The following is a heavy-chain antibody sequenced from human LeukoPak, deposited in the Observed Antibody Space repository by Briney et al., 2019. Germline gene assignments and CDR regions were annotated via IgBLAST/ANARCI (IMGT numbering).Heavy chain of an antibody. Sequence: ASVKVSCKVSGYTLTELSMHWVRQAPGKGLEWMGGFDPEDGETIYAQKFQGRVTMTEDTSTDTAYMELSSLRSEDTAVYYCATLPRDGYTFHFDYWGQGTLVTVSS. CDR1: GYTLTELS. V-gene: IGHV1-24*01. J-gene: IGHJ4*02. CDR3: ATLPRDGYTFHFDY. CDR2: FDPEDGET. D-gene: IGHD5-24*01.